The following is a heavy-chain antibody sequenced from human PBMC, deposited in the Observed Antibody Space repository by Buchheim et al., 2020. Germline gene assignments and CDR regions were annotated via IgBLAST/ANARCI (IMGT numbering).Heavy chain of an antibody. V-gene: IGHV3-23*04. Sequence: EVQLVESGGGLVQPGGSLRLSCAASGFTFSSYAMSWVRQAPGEGLEWGSAISGSGGSTNYADSVKGRFTISRDNSKNTLYLQMNSLRAEDTAVYYCAKAAGYSTYYYYYGMDVWGQGTT. J-gene: IGHJ6*02. CDR3: AKAAGYSTYYYYYGMDV. D-gene: IGHD6-13*01. CDR1: GFTFSSYA. CDR2: ISGSGGST.